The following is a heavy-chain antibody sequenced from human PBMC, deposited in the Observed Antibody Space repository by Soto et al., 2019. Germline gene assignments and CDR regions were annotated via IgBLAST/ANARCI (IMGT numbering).Heavy chain of an antibody. V-gene: IGHV3-13*01. D-gene: IGHD1-26*01. CDR2: IGTAGDT. CDR3: GIDHAGFDDCVGVGYYGMDV. CDR1: GLTFSSFA. Sequence: PGGSLKLSCAASGLTFSSFALAWSRQAKGKGLEWVPTIGTAGDTYYPDPLKGRVTLSTEIAKKSQYLHKNRLRASKTALCYSGIDHAGFDDCVGVGYYGMDVWGQGTTVTVSS. J-gene: IGHJ6*02.